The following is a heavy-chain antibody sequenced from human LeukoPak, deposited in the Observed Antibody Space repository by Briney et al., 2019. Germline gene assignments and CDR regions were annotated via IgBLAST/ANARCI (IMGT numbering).Heavy chain of an antibody. CDR2: IYYSGST. CDR3: ASRTYYYDSSGYFLE. D-gene: IGHD3-22*01. Sequence: SETLSLTCTVSGGSISSSSYCWGWIRQPPGKGLEWIGSIYYSGSTYYNPSLKSRVTISVDTSKNQFSLKLSSVTAADTAVYYCASRTYYYDSSGYFLEWGQGTLVTVSS. V-gene: IGHV4-39*01. CDR1: GGSISSSSYC. J-gene: IGHJ4*02.